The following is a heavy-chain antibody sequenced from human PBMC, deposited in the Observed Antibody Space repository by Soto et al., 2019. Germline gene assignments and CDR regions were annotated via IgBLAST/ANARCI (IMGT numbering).Heavy chain of an antibody. CDR3: ASLNKLYYDIWTGYYKFFDY. D-gene: IGHD3-9*01. J-gene: IGHJ4*02. CDR1: GGSISSGGYY. V-gene: IGHV4-31*03. Sequence: PSETLSLTCTVSGGSISSGGYYWSWIRQHPGKGLEWIGYIYYSGSTYYNPSLKSRVTISVDTSKNQFSLKLSSVTAADTAVYYCASLNKLYYDIWTGYYKFFDYWGQGTLVTVSS. CDR2: IYYSGST.